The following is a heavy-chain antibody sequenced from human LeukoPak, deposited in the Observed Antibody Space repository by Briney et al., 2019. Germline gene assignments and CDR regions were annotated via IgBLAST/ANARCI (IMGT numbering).Heavy chain of an antibody. Sequence: SETLSLTCTVSGGSISSSSYYWGWIRQPPGKGLEWIGSIYYSGSTYYNPSLKSRVTISVDTSKNQFSLKLSSVTAADTAVYYCALVRWYWFDPWGQGTLVTVSS. J-gene: IGHJ5*02. D-gene: IGHD5-24*01. CDR3: ALVRWYWFDP. CDR2: IYYSGST. CDR1: GGSISSSSYY. V-gene: IGHV4-39*01.